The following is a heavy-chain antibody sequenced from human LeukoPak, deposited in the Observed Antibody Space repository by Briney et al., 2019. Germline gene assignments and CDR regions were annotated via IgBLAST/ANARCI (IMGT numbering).Heavy chain of an antibody. V-gene: IGHV4-39*07. CDR1: GGSISSSSYY. D-gene: IGHD3-10*01. CDR2: IYYSGST. J-gene: IGHJ6*03. Sequence: SETLSLTCTVSGGSISSSSYYWGWIRQPPGKGLEWIGSIYYSGSTYYNPSLKSRVTISVDTSKNQFSLKLSSVTAADTAVYYCARAFNVGSGSYYGYYYYYYMDVWGKGTTVTVSS. CDR3: ARAFNVGSGSYYGYYYYYYMDV.